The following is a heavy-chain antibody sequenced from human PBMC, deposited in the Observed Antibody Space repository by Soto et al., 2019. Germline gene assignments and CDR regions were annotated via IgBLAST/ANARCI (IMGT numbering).Heavy chain of an antibody. CDR1: GFTFSSYG. D-gene: IGHD5-12*01. V-gene: IGHV3-33*01. CDR3: ARPRYSGYPALDYYYMDV. Sequence: QVQLVESGGGVVQPGRSLRLSCAASGFTFSSYGMHWVRQAPGEGLEWVAVIWYDGSNKYYADSVKGRFTISRDNSKNTLYLQMNSLRAEDTAVYYCARPRYSGYPALDYYYMDVWGKGTTVTVSS. CDR2: IWYDGSNK. J-gene: IGHJ6*03.